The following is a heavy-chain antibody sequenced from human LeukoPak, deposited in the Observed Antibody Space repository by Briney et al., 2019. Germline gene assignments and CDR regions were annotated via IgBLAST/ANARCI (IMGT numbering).Heavy chain of an antibody. CDR2: IYDSGST. V-gene: IGHV4-59*08. D-gene: IGHD3-10*01. CDR3: ANLWFGELYEDWFDP. J-gene: IGHJ5*02. CDR1: GGSISRYY. Sequence: SETLSLTCTVSGGSISRYYWSWIRQPPGKGLEWIGYIYDSGSTNYNPSLKSRVTISGDTSRNQFSLKLRSVTAADTAVYYCANLWFGELYEDWFDPWGQGTRVIVSS.